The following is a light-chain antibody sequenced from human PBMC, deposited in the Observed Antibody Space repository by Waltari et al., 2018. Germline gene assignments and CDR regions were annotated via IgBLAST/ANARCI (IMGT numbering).Light chain of an antibody. CDR3: TSYGGTNNFL. CDR1: RWDVGAYRY. Sequence: QSALTQPPSATGSPGQSVTISCTGGRWDVGAYRYVSWYQQHPVRAPKVIMYEVDKRPSGVPDRFSGSKSGTTASLTISGLKLEDEADYYCTSYGGTNNFLFGSGTKVTV. V-gene: IGLV2-8*01. J-gene: IGLJ1*01. CDR2: EVD.